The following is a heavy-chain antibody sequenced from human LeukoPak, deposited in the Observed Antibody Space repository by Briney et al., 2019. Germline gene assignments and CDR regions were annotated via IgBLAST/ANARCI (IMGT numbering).Heavy chain of an antibody. D-gene: IGHD3-3*01. CDR3: AKDQGSITVFGGTDC. CDR2: LSPSGAGT. Sequence: GGSLRLSCAASGFTFSTYAMSWVRQAPGKGLEWVSTLSPSGAGTYYADSVKGRFTISRDNSQNTLYLQMNSLRAEDTAVYYCAKDQGSITVFGGTDCWGQGTLVTVSS. J-gene: IGHJ4*02. V-gene: IGHV3-23*01. CDR1: GFTFSTYA.